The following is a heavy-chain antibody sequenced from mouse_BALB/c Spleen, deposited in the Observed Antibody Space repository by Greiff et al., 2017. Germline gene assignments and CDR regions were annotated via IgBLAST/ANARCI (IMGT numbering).Heavy chain of an antibody. CDR1: GFTFSSYT. Sequence: SGGGLVKPGGSLKLSCAASGFTFSSYTMSWVRQTPEKRLEWVATISSGGSYTYYPDSVKGRFTISRDNAKNTLYLQMSSLKSEDTAMYYCTREDDFMDYWGQGTSVTVSS. CDR3: TREDDFMDY. CDR2: ISSGGSYT. J-gene: IGHJ4*01. V-gene: IGHV5-6-4*01.